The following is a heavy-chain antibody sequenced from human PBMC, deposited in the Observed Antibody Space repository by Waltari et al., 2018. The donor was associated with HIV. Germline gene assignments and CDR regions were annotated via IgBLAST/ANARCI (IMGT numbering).Heavy chain of an antibody. CDR2: IYYSGST. Sequence: QVQLQESGPGLVKPSETLSLTCTVSGGSISSYYWRWIRQPPGKGLEWIGYIYYSGSTNYNPSLKSRVTISVDTSKNQFSLKLSSVTAADTAVYYCATSLRFLEWPPYGMDVWGQGTTVTVSS. J-gene: IGHJ6*02. CDR3: ATSLRFLEWPPYGMDV. V-gene: IGHV4-59*08. D-gene: IGHD3-3*01. CDR1: GGSISSYY.